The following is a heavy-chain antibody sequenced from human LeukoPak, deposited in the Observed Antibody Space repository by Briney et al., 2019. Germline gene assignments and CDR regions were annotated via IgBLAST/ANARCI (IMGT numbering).Heavy chain of an antibody. Sequence: GASVKVSCKASGYTFTSYYMHWVRQAPGQGLEWMGIINPGGGSSSSAQKFQGRVTMTRDTSTSTVYMELSRLRSEDTTVYYCARGGGLGGPGGFDYWGQGTLVTVSS. V-gene: IGHV1-46*01. D-gene: IGHD3-16*01. J-gene: IGHJ4*02. CDR1: GYTFTSYY. CDR2: INPGGGSS. CDR3: ARGGGLGGPGGFDY.